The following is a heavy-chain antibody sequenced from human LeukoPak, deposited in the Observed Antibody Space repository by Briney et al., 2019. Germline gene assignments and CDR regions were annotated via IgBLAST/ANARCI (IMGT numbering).Heavy chain of an antibody. V-gene: IGHV4-38-2*02. J-gene: IGHJ4*02. CDR1: GYSITSGFF. D-gene: IGHD6-19*01. CDR2: VSTSGNT. CDR3: ARDSVAGTRY. Sequence: SETLSLTCSVSGYSITSGFFWGWIRQPAGKGLEWIGHVSTSGNTNFNPSLKSRVTISLDTSKNQFSLKMRSLTAADTAVYYCARDSVAGTRYWGQGTLVTVSS.